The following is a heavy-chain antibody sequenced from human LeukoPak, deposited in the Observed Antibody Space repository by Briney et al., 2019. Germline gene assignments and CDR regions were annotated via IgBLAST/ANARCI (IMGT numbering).Heavy chain of an antibody. CDR2: INPITGDT. D-gene: IGHD3-16*01. V-gene: IGHV1-2*02. CDR3: AGDPYGPEGGFDF. J-gene: IGHJ4*02. CDR1: GYTFTGYY. Sequence: GASVKVSCKASGYTFTGYYIHWVRQAPGQGLDWMGLINPITGDTKYAQEFQGRVTMTRDTSIIKVYMDMSWLRSDDTALYYCAGDPYGPEGGFDFWGQGTLVTVSS.